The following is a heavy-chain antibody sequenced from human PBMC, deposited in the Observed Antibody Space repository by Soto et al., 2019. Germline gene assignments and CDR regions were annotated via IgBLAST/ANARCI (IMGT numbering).Heavy chain of an antibody. CDR3: ARDRVAWSGSYTYTSWFDP. V-gene: IGHV3-48*02. CDR2: ISSSSSTI. Sequence: EVQLVESGGGLVQPGGSLRLSCAASGFTFSSYSMNWVRQAPGKGLGWVSYISSSSSTIYYADSLKGRFTISRDNAKNSLYLQMNSLRDEDTAVYYCARDRVAWSGSYTYTSWFDPWGQGTLVTVSS. J-gene: IGHJ5*02. CDR1: GFTFSSYS. D-gene: IGHD3-3*01.